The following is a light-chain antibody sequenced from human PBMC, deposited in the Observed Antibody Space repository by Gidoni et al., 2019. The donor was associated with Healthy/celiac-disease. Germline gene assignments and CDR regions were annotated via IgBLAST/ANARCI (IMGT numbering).Light chain of an antibody. CDR3: SSYTSSSTLYV. Sequence: QSALPPPASVSGSPGQSHTISCTGTSSDVGGYNYVSWYQQHPGKAPKLMIYAVSNRPSGVANRFSGSKSGNTASLTISGLQAEDEADYYCSSYTSSSTLYVFGTGTKVTVL. CDR2: AVS. CDR1: SSDVGGYNY. V-gene: IGLV2-14*03. J-gene: IGLJ1*01.